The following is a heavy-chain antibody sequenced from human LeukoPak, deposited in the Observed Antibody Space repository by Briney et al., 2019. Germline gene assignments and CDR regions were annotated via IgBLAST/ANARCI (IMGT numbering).Heavy chain of an antibody. CDR3: ARAFRGIFGVFEAFDI. D-gene: IGHD3-3*01. Sequence: PSETLSPTCTVSGGSISSSGYYWGWIRQPPGKGLEWIGSIYYSGNTYYNPSLKSRVTISVDTSKNQFSLKLSSVTAADTAVYYCARAFRGIFGVFEAFDIWGQGTMVTVSS. J-gene: IGHJ3*02. V-gene: IGHV4-39*07. CDR2: IYYSGNT. CDR1: GGSISSSGYY.